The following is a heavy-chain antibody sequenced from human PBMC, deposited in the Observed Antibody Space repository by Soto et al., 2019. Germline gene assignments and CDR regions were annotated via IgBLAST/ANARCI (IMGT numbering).Heavy chain of an antibody. V-gene: IGHV3-23*01. CDR2: ISGSGGST. CDR1: GFTFSSYA. D-gene: IGHD6-19*01. J-gene: IGHJ4*02. Sequence: GGSLRLSCAASGFTFSSYAMSWVRQAPGKGLEWVSAISGSGGSTYYADSVKGRFTISRDNSKNTLYLQMNSLRAEDTAVYYSAKDWGYSSGWYGGRFDYWGQGTLVTVSS. CDR3: AKDWGYSSGWYGGRFDY.